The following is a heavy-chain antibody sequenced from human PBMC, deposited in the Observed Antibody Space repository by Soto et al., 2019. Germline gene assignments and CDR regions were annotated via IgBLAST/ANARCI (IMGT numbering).Heavy chain of an antibody. CDR2: ISGSGGST. CDR3: AKRSSGWYRFYYYYYIDV. J-gene: IGHJ6*03. CDR1: GFTFSSYA. Sequence: EVQLLESGGGLVQPGGSLRLSCAASGFTFSSYAMSWVRQAPGKGLEWVSAISGSGGSTYYADSVKGRFTISRDNSKNTLYLQMNSLRAEDTAVYYCAKRSSGWYRFYYYYYIDVWGKGTTVTVSS. V-gene: IGHV3-23*01. D-gene: IGHD6-19*01.